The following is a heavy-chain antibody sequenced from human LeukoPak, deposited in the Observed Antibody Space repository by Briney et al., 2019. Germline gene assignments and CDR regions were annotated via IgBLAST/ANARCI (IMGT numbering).Heavy chain of an antibody. J-gene: IGHJ4*02. CDR1: GGSISSYS. Sequence: SETLSLTCTVSGGSISSYSWSWIRQPPGKGLEWIGYIYYSGSTNYNPSLKSRVTISVDMSKNQFSLKLSSVTAADTAVYYCARPSGGYSSGWSGPFDYWGQGTLVTVSS. CDR2: IYYSGST. V-gene: IGHV4-59*01. D-gene: IGHD6-19*01. CDR3: ARPSGGYSSGWSGPFDY.